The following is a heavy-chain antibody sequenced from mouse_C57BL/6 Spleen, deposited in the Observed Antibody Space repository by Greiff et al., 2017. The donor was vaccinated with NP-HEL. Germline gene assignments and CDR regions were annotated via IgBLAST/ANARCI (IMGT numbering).Heavy chain of an antibody. CDR2: ISNGGGST. Sequence: EVQGVESGGGLVQPGGSLKLSCAASGFTFSDYYMYWVRQTPEKRLEWVAYISNGGGSTYYPDTVKGRFTISSDNAKNTLYLQMSRLKSEDTAMYYCARQGGSYAMDYWGQGTSVTVSS. V-gene: IGHV5-12*01. J-gene: IGHJ4*01. CDR3: ARQGGSYAMDY. CDR1: GFTFSDYY.